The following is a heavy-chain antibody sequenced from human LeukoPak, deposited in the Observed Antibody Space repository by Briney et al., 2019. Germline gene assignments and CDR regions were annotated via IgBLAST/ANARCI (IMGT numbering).Heavy chain of an antibody. J-gene: IGHJ4*02. Sequence: GGSLRLSCAASGFTFSSYSTNWVRQAPGKGLEWVSYISSSSSTIYYADSVKGRFTISRDNAKNSLYLQMNSLRDEDTAVYYCARSPDSSGYYSPPFDYWGQGTLVTVSS. V-gene: IGHV3-48*02. CDR3: ARSPDSSGYYSPPFDY. D-gene: IGHD3-22*01. CDR2: ISSSSSTI. CDR1: GFTFSSYS.